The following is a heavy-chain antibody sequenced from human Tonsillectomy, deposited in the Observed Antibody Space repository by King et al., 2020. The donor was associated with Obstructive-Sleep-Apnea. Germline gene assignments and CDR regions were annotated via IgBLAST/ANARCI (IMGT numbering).Heavy chain of an antibody. CDR3: AGEAFGVGDY. CDR1: GYTFSGYY. Sequence: QLVQSGAEVKKPGASVKVSCKASGYTFSGYYMHWVRQAPGQGLEWMGWINPNSGGTNYAHNFNGRVTMTRDTSISTAYMELSRRRSDDTAVYYCAGEAFGVGDYWGQGTLVTVSS. D-gene: IGHD3-3*01. CDR2: INPNSGGT. J-gene: IGHJ4*02. V-gene: IGHV1-2*02.